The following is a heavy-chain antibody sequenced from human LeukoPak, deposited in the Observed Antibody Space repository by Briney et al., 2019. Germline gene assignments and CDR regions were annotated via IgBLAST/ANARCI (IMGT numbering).Heavy chain of an antibody. J-gene: IGHJ3*02. V-gene: IGHV4-39*01. Sequence: SETLSLTCSVSGGSISSSTYYWGWIRQPPGKGLEWIGSIYYSGSTYYNPSLKSRVTISIDTSKNQFSLKLSSVTAADTAVYYCARLLGLDSSGYYLSAFDIWGQGTLVTVSS. CDR1: GGSISSSTYY. CDR3: ARLLGLDSSGYYLSAFDI. CDR2: IYYSGST. D-gene: IGHD3-22*01.